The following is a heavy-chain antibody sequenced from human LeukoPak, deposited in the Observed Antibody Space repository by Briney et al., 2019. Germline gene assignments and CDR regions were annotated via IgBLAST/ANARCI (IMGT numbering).Heavy chain of an antibody. Sequence: PSETLSLTCTVSGGSISNSSYYWGWIRQPPGKGLEWIGTIHYSGSTYYNPTLKSRVTISVDTSKNQFSLKLSSVTAADTAVYYCASSIIPLGPFYFDYWGQGTLVTVSS. D-gene: IGHD1-14*01. CDR2: IHYSGST. J-gene: IGHJ4*02. CDR1: GGSISNSSYY. V-gene: IGHV4-39*01. CDR3: ASSIIPLGPFYFDY.